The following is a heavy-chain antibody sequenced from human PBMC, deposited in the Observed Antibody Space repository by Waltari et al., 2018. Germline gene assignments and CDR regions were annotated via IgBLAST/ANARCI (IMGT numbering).Heavy chain of an antibody. D-gene: IGHD3-16*01. CDR2: IYPNTGGT. V-gene: IGHV1-2*02. Sequence: QVHLVQSGAEVRKPGASVKVSCKGSGYTFTGYYIQWLRQAPGQGLEWMGGIYPNTGGTKRAPKFQGRVTMTRDTSINTVYMELSSLGSDDTAVYYCARDLYDSRVPGDYFDYWGQGTLVTVSS. CDR1: GYTFTGYY. J-gene: IGHJ4*02. CDR3: ARDLYDSRVPGDYFDY.